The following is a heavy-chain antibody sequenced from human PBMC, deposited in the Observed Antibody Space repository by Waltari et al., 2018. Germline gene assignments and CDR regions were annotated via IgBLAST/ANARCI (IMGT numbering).Heavy chain of an antibody. CDR1: GGSFSGYY. D-gene: IGHD3-3*01. CDR2: INHSGRT. CDR3: ARFRQVLRFLEWFDY. V-gene: IGHV4-34*01. Sequence: QVQLQQWGAGLLKPSETLSLTCAVYGGSFSGYYWSWIRQPPGKGLEWIGEINHSGRTNYNPSLKIRVTISVDTSKNQFSLKRSSVTAADTAVYYCARFRQVLRFLEWFDYWGQGTLVTVSA. J-gene: IGHJ4*02.